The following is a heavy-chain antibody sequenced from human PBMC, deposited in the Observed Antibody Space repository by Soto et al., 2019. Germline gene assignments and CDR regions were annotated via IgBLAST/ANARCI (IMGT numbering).Heavy chain of an antibody. CDR1: GFTFSSYA. Sequence: GGSMRLSCAASGFTFSSYAMSWVRQAPGKGLEWVSAISGSGGSTYYADSVKGRFTISRDNSKNTLYLQMNSLRAEDTAVYYCASLHDYIWGSYRYTDLGVYWGQGTLVTVSS. D-gene: IGHD3-16*02. V-gene: IGHV3-23*01. CDR3: ASLHDYIWGSYRYTDLGVY. J-gene: IGHJ4*02. CDR2: ISGSGGST.